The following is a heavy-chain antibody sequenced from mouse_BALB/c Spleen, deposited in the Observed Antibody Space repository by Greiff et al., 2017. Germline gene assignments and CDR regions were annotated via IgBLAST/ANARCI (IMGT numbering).Heavy chain of an antibody. Sequence: QVQLQQSGAELAKPGASVKMSCKASGYTFTSYWMHWVKQRPGQGLEWIGYINPSTGYTEYNQKFKDKATLTADKSSSTAYMQLSSLTSEDSAVYYCARRKLTGYFDYWGQGTTLTVSS. CDR2: INPSTGYT. J-gene: IGHJ2*01. D-gene: IGHD4-1*01. V-gene: IGHV1-7*01. CDR1: GYTFTSYW. CDR3: ARRKLTGYFDY.